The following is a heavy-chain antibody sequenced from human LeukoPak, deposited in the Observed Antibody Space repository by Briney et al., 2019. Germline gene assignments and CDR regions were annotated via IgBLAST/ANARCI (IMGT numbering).Heavy chain of an antibody. D-gene: IGHD1-26*01. Sequence: GGSLRLSCAASRFTFSSYAMSWVRQAPGKGLEWVSVISATDGSTYYADSVKGRFTISRDNSKNTMYLQMNNLREEDTAIYYCTRDPILGAPDYFDYWGQGTLVTVSS. CDR3: TRDPILGAPDYFDY. V-gene: IGHV3-23*01. CDR1: RFTFSSYA. J-gene: IGHJ4*02. CDR2: ISATDGST.